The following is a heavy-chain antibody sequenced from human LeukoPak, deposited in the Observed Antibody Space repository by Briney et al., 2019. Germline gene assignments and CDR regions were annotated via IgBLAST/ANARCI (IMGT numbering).Heavy chain of an antibody. CDR1: GGSISSDGYS. Sequence: SQTLSLTCAVSGGSISSDGYSWSWIRQPPGKGLEWIGYIYHSGSTYYNPSLKSRVTISVDRSKNQFSLKLSSVTAADTAVYYCASGGSGSYHDAFDIWGQGTMVTVSS. J-gene: IGHJ3*02. CDR3: ASGGSGSYHDAFDI. D-gene: IGHD3-10*01. V-gene: IGHV4-30-2*01. CDR2: IYHSGST.